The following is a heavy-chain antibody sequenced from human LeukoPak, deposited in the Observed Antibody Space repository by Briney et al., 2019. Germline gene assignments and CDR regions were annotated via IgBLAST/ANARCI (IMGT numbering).Heavy chain of an antibody. CDR3: ARGDSGIHIN. CDR2: MYHHGSA. J-gene: IGHJ4*02. CDR1: GDSVSGGYF. D-gene: IGHD5-24*01. V-gene: IGHV4-31*11. Sequence: PSETLSLTCAVSGDSVSGGYFWSWVRQHPGKGLEWIAYMYHHGSAYYNPSLKSRITMSVDTSENQFSLNLSSVTAADTAVYYCARGDSGIHINWGQGILVTVSS.